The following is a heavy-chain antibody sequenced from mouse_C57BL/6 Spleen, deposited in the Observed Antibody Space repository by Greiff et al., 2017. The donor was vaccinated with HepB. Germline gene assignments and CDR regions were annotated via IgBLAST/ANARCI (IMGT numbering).Heavy chain of an antibody. Sequence: QVQLQQPGAELVRPGSSVKLSCKASGYTFTSYWMDWVKQRPGQGLEWIGNIYPSDSETHYNQKFKDKATLTVDKSSSTAYMQLSSLTSEDSAVYYCARSDGDFDYWGQGTTLTVSS. J-gene: IGHJ2*01. V-gene: IGHV1-61*01. CDR2: IYPSDSET. CDR1: GYTFTSYW. CDR3: ARSDGDFDY.